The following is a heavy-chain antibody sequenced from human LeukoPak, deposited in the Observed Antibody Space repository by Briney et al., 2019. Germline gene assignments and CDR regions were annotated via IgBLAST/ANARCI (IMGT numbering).Heavy chain of an antibody. V-gene: IGHV4-4*07. CDR2: IYTSGST. D-gene: IGHD1-26*01. CDR3: AREGPGYSGSYTVDY. CDR1: GGSISSYY. J-gene: IGHJ4*02. Sequence: SETLSLTCTVSGGSISSYYWSWIRQPAGKGLEWIGRIYTSGSTNYNPSLKSRVTMSVDTSKNRFFLKLSSVTAADTAVYYCAREGPGYSGSYTVDYWGQGTLVTVSS.